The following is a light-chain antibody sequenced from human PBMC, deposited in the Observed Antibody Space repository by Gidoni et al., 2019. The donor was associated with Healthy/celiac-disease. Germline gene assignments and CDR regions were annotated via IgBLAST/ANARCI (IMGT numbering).Light chain of an antibody. CDR2: GAS. CDR3: QQYNNWPLT. Sequence: IVMTQSPATLSVSPGERATLSCRASQSVSSNIAWYQHKPGQAPRILIYGASTRATGIPAKFSGSGSGTEFTLTISRLQSEDFAVYYCQQYNNWPLTFXPXTKVEIK. CDR1: QSVSSN. J-gene: IGKJ3*01. V-gene: IGKV3-15*01.